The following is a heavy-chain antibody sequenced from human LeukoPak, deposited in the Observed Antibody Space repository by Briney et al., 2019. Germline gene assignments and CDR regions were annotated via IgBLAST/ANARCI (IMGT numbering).Heavy chain of an antibody. D-gene: IGHD3-10*01. CDR3: ARDPALEYPESGVCYYYSGMDV. Sequence: SDTLSLTCTVSGGSISSYYWSWIRQPAGKGLEWIGRIYTSGSTNFNPSLKSRVNMSVDTSKSQFSLKLSSVTAADTAVYYCARDPALEYPESGVCYYYSGMDVWGQGTTVTVSS. V-gene: IGHV4-4*07. CDR1: GGSISSYY. J-gene: IGHJ6*02. CDR2: IYTSGST.